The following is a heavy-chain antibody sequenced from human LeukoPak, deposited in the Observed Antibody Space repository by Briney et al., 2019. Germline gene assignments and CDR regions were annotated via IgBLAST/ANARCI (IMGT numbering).Heavy chain of an antibody. V-gene: IGHV3-74*01. J-gene: IGHJ4*02. D-gene: IGHD3-22*01. CDR3: ARPRGVVITFSDY. Sequence: GGSLRLSCAASGFTFSSYWMHWVRQAPGKGLVWVSRINSDGSSTSYADSVKGRFTISRDNAKNSLYLQMNSLRAEETAVYYCARPRGVVITFSDYWGQGTLVTVPS. CDR2: INSDGSST. CDR1: GFTFSSYW.